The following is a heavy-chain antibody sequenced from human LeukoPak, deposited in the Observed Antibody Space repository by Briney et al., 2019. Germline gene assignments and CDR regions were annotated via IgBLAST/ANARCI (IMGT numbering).Heavy chain of an antibody. V-gene: IGHV1-18*04. J-gene: IGHJ6*02. Sequence: ASVKVSCKASGDIFRRYGVTWARQAPGQGPEWMEWVRPYNGDPEYAQKFQGRVTMSTDTSTDTSYMELRSLGSDDTAVYYCARPYSANWHPHPYRMDVWGQGTTVIVSS. CDR3: ARPYSANWHPHPYRMDV. CDR1: GDIFRRYG. D-gene: IGHD1-1*01. CDR2: VRPYNGDP.